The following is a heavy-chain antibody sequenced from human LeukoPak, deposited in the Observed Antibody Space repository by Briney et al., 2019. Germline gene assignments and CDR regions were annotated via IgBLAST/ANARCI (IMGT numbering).Heavy chain of an antibody. CDR2: IYYSGST. V-gene: IGHV4-59*08. J-gene: IGHJ1*01. Sequence: SETLSLTCTASGGSISSYDWSWIRQPPGKGLEWIAYIYYSGSTNCNPSLKSRVTISVDTSKNQFSLKLSSVTAADTAVYYCASLSSGWYTEYFQHWGQGTLVTVSS. CDR3: ASLSSGWYTEYFQH. CDR1: GGSISSYD. D-gene: IGHD6-19*01.